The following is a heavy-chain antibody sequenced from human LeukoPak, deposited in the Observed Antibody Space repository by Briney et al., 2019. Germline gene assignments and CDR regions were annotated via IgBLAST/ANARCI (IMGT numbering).Heavy chain of an antibody. CDR2: IIPIFGTA. Sequence: SVKVSCKASRGTFSSYAISWVRQAPGQGLEWMGGIIPIFGTANYAQKFQGRVTITADESTSTAYMELSSLRSEDTAVYYCARAISTVVTPLDYWGQGTLVTVSS. D-gene: IGHD4-23*01. CDR3: ARAISTVVTPLDY. CDR1: RGTFSSYA. J-gene: IGHJ4*02. V-gene: IGHV1-69*13.